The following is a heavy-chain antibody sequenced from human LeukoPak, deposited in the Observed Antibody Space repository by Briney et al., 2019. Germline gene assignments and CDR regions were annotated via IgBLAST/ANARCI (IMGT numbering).Heavy chain of an antibody. V-gene: IGHV1-2*02. CDR2: INPNSGGT. CDR3: AREDTAMVMVWFDP. D-gene: IGHD5-18*01. J-gene: IGHJ5*02. CDR1: GYTFTGYY. Sequence: ASVKVSCKASGYTFTGYYMHRVRQAPGQGLEWMGWINPNSGGTNYAQKFQGRVTMTRDTSISTAYMELSRLRSDDTAVYYCAREDTAMVMVWFDPWGQGTLVTVSS.